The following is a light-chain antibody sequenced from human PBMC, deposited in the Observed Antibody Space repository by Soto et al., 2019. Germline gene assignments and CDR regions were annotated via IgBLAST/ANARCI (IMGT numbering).Light chain of an antibody. CDR1: QSVSRSY. CDR3: QQYGGAPWT. J-gene: IGKJ1*01. Sequence: EIVLTQSPGTLSLSPGERATLSCRASQSVSRSYVAWYQQRPGQPPRLLIYGASSRATGIPDRFSGSGSGTDFTLTISSLEPEDFAVYHCQQYGGAPWTFGQGTKVEIK. V-gene: IGKV3-20*01. CDR2: GAS.